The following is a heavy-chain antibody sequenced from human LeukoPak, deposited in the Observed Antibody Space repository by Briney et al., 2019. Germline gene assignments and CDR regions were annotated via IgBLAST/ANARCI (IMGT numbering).Heavy chain of an antibody. V-gene: IGHV1-3*01. CDR3: ARVLTYGDYGD. CDR1: GYTFTSYA. D-gene: IGHD4-17*01. J-gene: IGHJ4*02. Sequence: ASVTVSCKASGYTFTSYAMHWVRQAPGQRLEWMGWINAGNGNTKYSQKFQGRVTITRDTSASTAYMELSSLRSEDTAVYYCARVLTYGDYGDWGQGTLVTVSS. CDR2: INAGNGNT.